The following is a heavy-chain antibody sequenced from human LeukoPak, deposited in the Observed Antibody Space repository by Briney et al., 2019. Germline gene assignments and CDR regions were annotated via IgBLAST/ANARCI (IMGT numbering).Heavy chain of an antibody. CDR3: GYSYGYDYYYMDV. CDR2: IIPIFGTA. CDR1: GGTFSSYA. D-gene: IGHD5-18*01. J-gene: IGHJ6*03. V-gene: IGHV1-69*13. Sequence: SVKASCKASGGTFSSYAISWVRQAPGQGLEWMGGIIPIFGTANYAQKFQGRVTITADESTSTAYMELSSLRSEDTAVYFCGYSYGYDYYYMDVWGKGTTVTVSS.